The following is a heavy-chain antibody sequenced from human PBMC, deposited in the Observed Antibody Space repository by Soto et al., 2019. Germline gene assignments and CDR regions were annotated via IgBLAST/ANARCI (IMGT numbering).Heavy chain of an antibody. CDR2: INHSGST. Sequence: SETLSLTCAVYGGSFSGYYWSWIRQPPGKGLEWIGEINHSGSTNYNPSLKSRVTISVDTSKNQFSLRLTSMTAADTAVYYCVASLAASGLNWLDPWGRGTLVTVSS. V-gene: IGHV4-34*01. CDR3: VASLAASGLNWLDP. CDR1: GGSFSGYY. J-gene: IGHJ5*02. D-gene: IGHD6-13*01.